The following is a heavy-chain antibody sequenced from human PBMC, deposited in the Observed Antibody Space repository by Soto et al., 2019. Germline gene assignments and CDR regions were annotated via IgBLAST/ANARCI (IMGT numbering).Heavy chain of an antibody. V-gene: IGHV1-69*02. Sequence: QVQLVQSGTEVKKPGSSVKVSCKASGGTFRNYPINWVRQAPGQGLEWMGSIFPLTDIPDYAQNFQARLTLSTDXXTSTAYMELSSLTSDDTAMYFCARGPFVVLNYFESWGQGTLVTVSS. CDR3: ARGPFVVLNYFES. CDR1: GGTFRNYP. D-gene: IGHD3-16*02. CDR2: IFPLTDIP. J-gene: IGHJ4*02.